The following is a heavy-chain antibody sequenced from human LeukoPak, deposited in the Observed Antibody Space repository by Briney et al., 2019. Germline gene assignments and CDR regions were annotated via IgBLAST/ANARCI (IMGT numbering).Heavy chain of an antibody. CDR2: LNWNGDNT. CDR1: GXTFDDYG. J-gene: IGHJ4*02. Sequence: GGSLRLYWAASGXTFDDYGMTWVRQAPGKGLDWVSGLNWNGDNTGYADSVKGRFTISRDNAKNSLYLQMNSLRAEDTALYYCARVWAWGSGNYFDYWGQGTLVTVSS. D-gene: IGHD7-27*01. CDR3: ARVWAWGSGNYFDY. V-gene: IGHV3-20*04.